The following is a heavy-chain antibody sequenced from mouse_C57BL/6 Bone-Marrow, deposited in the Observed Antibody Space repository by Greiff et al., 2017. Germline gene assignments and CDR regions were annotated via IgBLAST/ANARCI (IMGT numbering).Heavy chain of an antibody. Sequence: EVQLVESGGDLVKPGGSLKLSCAASGFTFSSYGMSWVRQTPDKRLEWVATISSGGSYTYYPDSVKGRFTISRDNAKNTLYLQMSSLKSEDTAMYYCARDGNPFAYWGQGTLVTVSA. V-gene: IGHV5-6*01. J-gene: IGHJ3*01. CDR3: ARDGNPFAY. CDR1: GFTFSSYG. D-gene: IGHD2-1*01. CDR2: ISSGGSYT.